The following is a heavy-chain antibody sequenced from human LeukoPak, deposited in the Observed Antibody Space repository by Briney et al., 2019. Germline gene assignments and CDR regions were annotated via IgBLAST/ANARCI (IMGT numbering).Heavy chain of an antibody. CDR3: ATEPHTKYCGGDCYSY. D-gene: IGHD2-21*02. V-gene: IGHV1-24*01. CDR1: GYTLTELS. CDR2: FDPEGGET. J-gene: IGHJ4*02. Sequence: ASVKVSCKVSGYTLTELSMHWVRQAPGKGLEWMGGFDPEGGETIYAQKFQGRVTMTEDTSTDTAYMELSSLRSEDTAVYYCATEPHTKYCGGDCYSYWGQGTLVTVSS.